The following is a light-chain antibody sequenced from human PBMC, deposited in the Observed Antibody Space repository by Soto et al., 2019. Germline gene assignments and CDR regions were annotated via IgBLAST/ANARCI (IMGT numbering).Light chain of an antibody. V-gene: IGLV2-11*01. CDR1: SSDVGSSNY. CDR2: DVA. CDR3: CSYAGSDTLI. J-gene: IGLJ1*01. Sequence: QSVLTQPRSVSGSPGQTVTISCTGSSSDVGSSNYMSWYQQHPGEAPKLVIYDVAQRPSGVPDRLSGSRSGKTASLTISGLQPDDEADYYCCSYAGSDTLILGSGTKGTVL.